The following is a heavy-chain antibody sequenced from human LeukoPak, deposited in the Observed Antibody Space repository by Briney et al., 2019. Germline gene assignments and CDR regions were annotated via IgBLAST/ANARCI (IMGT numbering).Heavy chain of an antibody. CDR1: GFTFTSYT. J-gene: IGHJ4*02. D-gene: IGHD6-19*01. V-gene: IGHV3-48*01. CDR3: ATRAVAAPY. CDR2: ISGSGNFI. Sequence: GGSLRLSCAASGFTFTSYTMNWVRQAPGKGLEWISHISGSGNFIYYADSVEGRFSISRDNAKNSLYLQMNSLRVGDTAVYYCATRAVAAPYWGQGTLVTVSS.